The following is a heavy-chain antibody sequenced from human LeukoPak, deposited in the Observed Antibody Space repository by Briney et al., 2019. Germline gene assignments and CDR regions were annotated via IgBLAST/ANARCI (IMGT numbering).Heavy chain of an antibody. CDR3: ARATYYYDSSLLFDY. J-gene: IGHJ4*02. V-gene: IGHV4-30-4*01. CDR2: IYYSGGT. Sequence: PSETLSLTCTVSGGSISSGDYYWSWIRQPPGKGLEWIGYIYYSGGTYYNPSLKSRVTISVDTSKNQFSLKLSSVTAADTAAYYCARATYYYDSSLLFDYWGQGTLVTVSS. CDR1: GGSISSGDYY. D-gene: IGHD3-22*01.